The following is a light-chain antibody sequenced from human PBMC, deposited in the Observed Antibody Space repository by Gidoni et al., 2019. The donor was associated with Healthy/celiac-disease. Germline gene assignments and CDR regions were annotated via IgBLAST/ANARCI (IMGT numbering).Light chain of an antibody. CDR3: QQRSNWPMYT. CDR2: DAS. CDR1: QSVSSY. Sequence: EIVLTQSPATLSLSPGERATLSCRASQSVSSYLAGYQQKPGQAPRLLIYDASNRATGIPARFSGSGSGTDFTLTISSLEPEDFAVYYCQQRSNWPMYTFXQXTKLEIK. V-gene: IGKV3-11*01. J-gene: IGKJ2*01.